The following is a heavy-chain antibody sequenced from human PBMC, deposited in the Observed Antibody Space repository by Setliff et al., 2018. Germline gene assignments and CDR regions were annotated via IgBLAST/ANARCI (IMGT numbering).Heavy chain of an antibody. CDR3: ARRYNFWSGYLDY. CDR1: GGSFSGYY. J-gene: IGHJ4*02. D-gene: IGHD3-3*01. V-gene: IGHV4-34*01. Sequence: PSETLSLTCAVYGGSFSGYYWSWIRQPPGKGLERIGEINHSGSTNYNPSLKSRVTISVDTSKNQFSLKLSSVTAADTAVYYCARRYNFWSGYLDYWGQGTLGTVSS. CDR2: INHSGST.